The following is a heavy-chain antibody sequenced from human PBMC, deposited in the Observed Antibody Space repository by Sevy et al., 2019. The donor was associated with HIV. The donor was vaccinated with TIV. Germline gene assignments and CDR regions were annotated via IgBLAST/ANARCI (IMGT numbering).Heavy chain of an antibody. CDR1: GDSVSSNRAA. D-gene: IGHD2-15*01. CDR2: TYYRSKWYT. CDR3: TRGAHSLDY. Sequence: SQTLSLTCVISGDSVSSNRAAWNWIRQSPSRGLEWLGRTYYRSKWYTDYAVSVKSRITINPDTSKNQVSLQLDSVTPEDTAVYYCTRGAHSLDYWGQGTLVTVSS. V-gene: IGHV6-1*01. J-gene: IGHJ4*02.